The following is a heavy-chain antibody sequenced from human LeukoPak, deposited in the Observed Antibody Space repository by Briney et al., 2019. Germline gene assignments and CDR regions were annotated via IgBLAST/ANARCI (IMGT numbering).Heavy chain of an antibody. D-gene: IGHD3-3*01. CDR2: ISAYNGNT. J-gene: IGHJ5*02. Sequence: ASVKVSCKASGYTFTSYGISWVRQAPGQGLEWMGGISAYNGNTNYAQKLQGRVTMTTDTSTSTAYMELRSLRSDDTAVYYCARVWGVGTYYDFWSGINWFDPWGQGTLVTVSS. CDR3: ARVWGVGTYYDFWSGINWFDP. CDR1: GYTFTSYG. V-gene: IGHV1-18*01.